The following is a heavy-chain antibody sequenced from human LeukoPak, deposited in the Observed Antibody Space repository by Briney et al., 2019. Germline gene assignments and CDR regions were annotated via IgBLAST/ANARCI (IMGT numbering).Heavy chain of an antibody. D-gene: IGHD6-6*01. CDR1: GGTFSSYA. CDR2: IIPIFGTA. J-gene: IGHJ4*02. Sequence: SVKVSCKASGGTFSSYAISWVRQAPGQGLERMGRIIPIFGTANYAQKFQGRVTITTDESTSTGYMELSSLRSEDTAVYYCARIAIAARDFDYWGQGTLVTVSS. CDR3: ARIAIAARDFDY. V-gene: IGHV1-69*05.